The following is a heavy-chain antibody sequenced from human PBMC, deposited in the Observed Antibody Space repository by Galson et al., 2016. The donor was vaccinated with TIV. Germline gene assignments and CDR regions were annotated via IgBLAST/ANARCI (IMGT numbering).Heavy chain of an antibody. V-gene: IGHV3-20*04. CDR1: GFTFDDYG. CDR3: AIQYYYDSTVTWEKYYFDY. D-gene: IGHD3-22*01. CDR2: INGNDGTT. J-gene: IGHJ4*02. Sequence: SLRLSCAASGFTFDDYGMSWVRQAPGKGLEWVSGINGNDGTTGYADSVKGRFTISRDNAKNALYLKMNSLRAEDTALYYCAIQYYYDSTVTWEKYYFDYWGRGTLVTVSS.